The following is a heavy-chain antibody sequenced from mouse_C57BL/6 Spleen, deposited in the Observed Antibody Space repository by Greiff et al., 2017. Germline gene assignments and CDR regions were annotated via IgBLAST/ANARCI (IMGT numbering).Heavy chain of an antibody. V-gene: IGHV1-55*01. J-gene: IGHJ4*01. D-gene: IGHD1-1*01. Sequence: QVQLQQPGAELVKPGASVKMSCKASGYTFTSYWITWVKQRPGQGLEWIGDIYPGSGSTNYNEKFKSKATLTVDTSSSTAYMNLSSLESEDSAVYYSARTVRVPPYAMDYWGQGTSVTVSS. CDR1: GYTFTSYW. CDR3: ARTVRVPPYAMDY. CDR2: IYPGSGST.